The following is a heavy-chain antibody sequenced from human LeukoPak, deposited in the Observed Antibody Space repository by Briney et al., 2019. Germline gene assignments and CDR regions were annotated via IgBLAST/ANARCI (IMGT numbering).Heavy chain of an antibody. V-gene: IGHV3-7*01. CDR2: IKQDGSEK. J-gene: IGHJ6*03. CDR1: GFTVSSNY. Sequence: GGSLRLSCAASGFTVSSNYMSWARQAPGKGLEWVANIKQDGSEKYYVDSVKGRFTISRDNAKNSLYLQMNSLRAEDTAVYYCARAITMVRGVIPYYYYMDVWGKGTTVTISS. D-gene: IGHD3-10*01. CDR3: ARAITMVRGVIPYYYYMDV.